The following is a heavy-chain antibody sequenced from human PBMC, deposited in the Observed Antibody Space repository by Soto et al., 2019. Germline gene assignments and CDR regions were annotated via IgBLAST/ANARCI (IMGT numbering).Heavy chain of an antibody. CDR2: IYYSGST. CDR3: ARYDYGDWFDP. V-gene: IGHV4-59*01. D-gene: IGHD4-17*01. Sequence: SETLSLTCTVPGGSISRYYWSWIRQPPGKGLEWIGYIYYSGSTNYNPSLKSRVTISVDTSKNQFSLKLSSVTAADTAVYYCARYDYGDWFDPWGQGTLVTVSS. CDR1: GGSISRYY. J-gene: IGHJ5*02.